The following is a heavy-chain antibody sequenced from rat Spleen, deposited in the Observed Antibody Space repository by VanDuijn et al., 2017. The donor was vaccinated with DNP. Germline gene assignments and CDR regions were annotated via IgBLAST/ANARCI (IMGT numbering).Heavy chain of an antibody. CDR3: ARGPNYGGYADYLDY. J-gene: IGHJ2*01. CDR1: GFNFNDYW. D-gene: IGHD1-3*01. Sequence: EVKLVESGGGLVQPGRSLILSCAAPGFNFNDYWMVWVRQAPGKGLEWIGEINKDSTKIDYSPSLKDKFTISRDNAQNTLYLQVNKLGSEDTAIYYCARGPNYGGYADYLDYWGQGVMVTVSS. CDR2: INKDSTKI. V-gene: IGHV4-2*01.